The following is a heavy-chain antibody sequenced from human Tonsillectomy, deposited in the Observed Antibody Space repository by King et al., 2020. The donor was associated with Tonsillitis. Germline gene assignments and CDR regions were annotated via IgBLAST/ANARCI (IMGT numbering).Heavy chain of an antibody. V-gene: IGHV3-53*01. J-gene: IGHJ2*01. D-gene: IGHD5-12*01. Sequence: VQLVESGGGLIQPGGSLGLSCAASGFTVSTNYMSWVRQAPGKGLEWVSIVYGDGSINYADSVKGRSTVSSDNSKNTMYLQKKSLRAEDTAVYYCARGGYSGYFYAHWYFDLWGRGTLVTVSS. CDR1: GFTVSTNY. CDR2: VYGDGSI. CDR3: ARGGYSGYFYAHWYFDL.